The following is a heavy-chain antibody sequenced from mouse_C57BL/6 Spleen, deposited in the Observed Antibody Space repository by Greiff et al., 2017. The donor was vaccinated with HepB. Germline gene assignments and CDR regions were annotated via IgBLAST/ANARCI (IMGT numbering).Heavy chain of an antibody. D-gene: IGHD3-2*02. CDR2: IDPETGGT. V-gene: IGHV1-15*01. J-gene: IGHJ3*01. CDR3: TQTAQRAY. CDR1: GYTFTDYE. Sequence: QVQLQQSGAELVRPGASVTLSCKASGYTFTDYEMHWVKQTPVHGLEWIGAIDPETGGTAYNQKFKGKAILTADKSSSTAYMELRSLTSEDSAVYYCTQTAQRAYWGQGTLVTVSA.